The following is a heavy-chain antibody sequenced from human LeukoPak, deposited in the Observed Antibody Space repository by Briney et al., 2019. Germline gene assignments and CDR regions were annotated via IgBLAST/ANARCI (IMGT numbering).Heavy chain of an antibody. V-gene: IGHV3-20*04. CDR2: INWNGGST. CDR1: GFTFDNYG. D-gene: IGHD6-13*01. Sequence: GGSLRLSCAASGFTFDNYGMTWVRQAPGKGLEWVSGINWNGGSTGYADSVKGRFTISRDNAKNSLYLQMNSLRAEDTALYYCARARPYLYTGYSSSWPIDYWGQGTLVTVSS. J-gene: IGHJ4*02. CDR3: ARARPYLYTGYSSSWPIDY.